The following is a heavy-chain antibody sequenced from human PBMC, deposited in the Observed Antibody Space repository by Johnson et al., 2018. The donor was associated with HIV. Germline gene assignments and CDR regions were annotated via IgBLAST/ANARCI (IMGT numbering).Heavy chain of an antibody. CDR1: GFTFDDYA. V-gene: IGHV3-9*01. J-gene: IGHJ3*02. D-gene: IGHD3-10*02. Sequence: VQLVESGGGLVQPGRSLRLSCAASGFTFDDYAMHWVRQAPGKGLEWVSGISWNSGSIGYADSVKGRFTISRDNAKNYVYLQMKRLRAEDTAVYYCEKDLFGGVIGVGAFDIWGQGAMVTVSS. CDR3: EKDLFGGVIGVGAFDI. CDR2: ISWNSGSI.